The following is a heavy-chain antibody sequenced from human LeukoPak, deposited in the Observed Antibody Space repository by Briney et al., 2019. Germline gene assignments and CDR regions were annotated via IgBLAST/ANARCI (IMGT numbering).Heavy chain of an antibody. J-gene: IGHJ6*03. CDR2: IYYSGST. CDR1: GGSISSYY. D-gene: IGHD5-18*01. V-gene: IGHV4-59*01. CDR3: ARGGYSYGYYMDV. Sequence: SETLSLTCTVSGGSISSYYWSWIRRPPGKGLEWIGYIYYSGSTNYNPSLKSRVTISVDTSKNQFSLKLSSVTAADTAVYYCARGGYSYGYYMDVWGKGTTVTVSS.